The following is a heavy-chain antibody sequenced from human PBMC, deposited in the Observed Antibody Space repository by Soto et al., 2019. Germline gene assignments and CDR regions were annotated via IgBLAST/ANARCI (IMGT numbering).Heavy chain of an antibody. D-gene: IGHD3-3*01. CDR1: GYSFTSYW. J-gene: IGHJ6*03. V-gene: IGHV5-51*01. CDR3: ARHSRFLYDLYYYYYMDV. CDR2: IYPGDSDT. Sequence: GESLKISCKGSGYSFTSYWIGWVRQMPGKGLEWMGIIYPGDSDTRYSPSFQGQVTISADKSISTAYLQWSSLKASDTAMYYCARHSRFLYDLYYYYYMDVWGKGTTVTVSS.